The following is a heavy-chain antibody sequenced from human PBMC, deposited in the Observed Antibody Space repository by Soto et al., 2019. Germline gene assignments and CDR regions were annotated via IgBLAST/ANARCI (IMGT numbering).Heavy chain of an antibody. J-gene: IGHJ4*02. CDR1: GFTFSIYA. V-gene: IGHV3-23*01. D-gene: IGHD3-16*01. CDR3: ATDFRLTVLTPLGFDY. Sequence: EVQLLQSGGGLVQPGGSLRLSCAASGFTFSIYALSWVRQAPGKGLEWVSTITASGGSTYYADSVKGRFTISRDISRNTIYQQMNNLRAEDTAVYYCATDFRLTVLTPLGFDYWVQGTLVSVSS. CDR2: ITASGGST.